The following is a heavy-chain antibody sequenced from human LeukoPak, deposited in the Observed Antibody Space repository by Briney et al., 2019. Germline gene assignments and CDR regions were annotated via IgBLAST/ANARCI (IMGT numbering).Heavy chain of an antibody. CDR3: ATLKGYSGYDFNIDY. CDR2: ISGSGGST. J-gene: IGHJ4*02. V-gene: IGHV3-23*01. Sequence: GGSLRLSCAASGFTFSSYAMSWARQAPGKGLEWVSAISGSGGSTYYADSVKGRFTISRDDSKNTLYLQMNSLRAEDTAVYYCATLKGYSGYDFNIDYWGQGTLVTVSS. CDR1: GFTFSSYA. D-gene: IGHD5-12*01.